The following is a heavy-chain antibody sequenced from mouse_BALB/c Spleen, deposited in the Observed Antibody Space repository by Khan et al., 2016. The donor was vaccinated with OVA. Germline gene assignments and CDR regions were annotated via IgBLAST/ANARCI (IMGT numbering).Heavy chain of an antibody. J-gene: IGHJ2*01. D-gene: IGHD1-2*01. V-gene: IGHV3-2*02. CDR2: ISYSGST. Sequence: DVQLQESGPGLVKPSQSLSLTCTVTGYSITSGYGWNWIRQFPGNKLEWMGYISYSGSTNYNPSLKSRISITRDTSKNQFFLQLNSVTTEDTATHYCARTARIKYWGQGTTLTVSS. CDR3: ARTARIKY. CDR1: GYSITSGYG.